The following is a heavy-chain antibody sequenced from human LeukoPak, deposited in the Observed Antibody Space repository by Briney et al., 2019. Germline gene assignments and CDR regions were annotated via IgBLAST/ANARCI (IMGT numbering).Heavy chain of an antibody. CDR1: GFTVSSNY. D-gene: IGHD4-17*01. CDR3: ARDIDGDYDY. V-gene: IGHV3-66*01. Sequence: GGSLRLSCSASGFTVSSNYMSWVRQAPGKGLEWVSVIYSGGSTYYADSVKGRFTISRDNSKNTLYLQMNSLRAEDTAVYYCARDIDGDYDYWGQGTLVTVSS. J-gene: IGHJ4*02. CDR2: IYSGGST.